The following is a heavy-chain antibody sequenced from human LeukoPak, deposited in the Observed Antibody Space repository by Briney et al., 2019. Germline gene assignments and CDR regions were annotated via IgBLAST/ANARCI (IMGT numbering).Heavy chain of an antibody. CDR3: AKLLEKDIVVVVAATRYNWFDP. V-gene: IGHV3-23*01. CDR1: GFTFSSYA. D-gene: IGHD2-15*01. CDR2: ISGSGGST. J-gene: IGHJ5*02. Sequence: TGGSLRLSCAASGFTFSSYAMSWVRQAPGKGLEWVSAISGSGGSTYYADSVKGRFTISRDNSKNTLYLQMNSLRAEDTAVYYCAKLLEKDIVVVVAATRYNWFDPWGQGTLVTVSS.